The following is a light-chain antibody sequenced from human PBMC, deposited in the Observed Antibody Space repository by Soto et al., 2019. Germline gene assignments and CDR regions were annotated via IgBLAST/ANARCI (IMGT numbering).Light chain of an antibody. CDR2: EVI. V-gene: IGLV2-8*01. Sequence: QSALTQPPSASGSPGQSSTISCTGTSSDVGGYNFVSWYQHFPGKAPKLIIYEVIKRPSGVPDRFSGSKSGNTASLTVSGLQTDDEADYYCSSYGGSNNFVFGTGTKLTVL. CDR1: SSDVGGYNF. CDR3: SSYGGSNNFV. J-gene: IGLJ1*01.